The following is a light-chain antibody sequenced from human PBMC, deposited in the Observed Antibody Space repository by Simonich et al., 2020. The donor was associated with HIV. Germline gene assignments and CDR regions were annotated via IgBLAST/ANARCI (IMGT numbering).Light chain of an antibody. Sequence: QSVLTQPPSVSAAPGQKVTISCSGSSSNIGNNYVSWYQQLPGTAPKLLIYDNNERPSGIPYRFSGSKAGTSATLGITGLQTGDEADYYCGTWDSSLSAGVFGGGTQLTVL. CDR3: GTWDSSLSAGV. CDR1: SSNIGNNY. CDR2: DNN. V-gene: IGLV1-51*01. J-gene: IGLJ7*01.